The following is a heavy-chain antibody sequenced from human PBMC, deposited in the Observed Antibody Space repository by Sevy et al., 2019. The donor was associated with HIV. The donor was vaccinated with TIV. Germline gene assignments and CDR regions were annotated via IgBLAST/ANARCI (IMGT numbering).Heavy chain of an antibody. CDR3: ARRAQLGGGYYYYGMDV. J-gene: IGHJ6*02. V-gene: IGHV4-39*01. CDR2: IYYSGST. CDR1: GGSISSSSYY. D-gene: IGHD6-6*01. Sequence: SETLSLTCTVSGGSISSSSYYWGWIRQPPGKGLEWIGSIYYSGSTYYYPSLKSRVTISVDTSKNQFSLKLSSVTAADTAVYYCARRAQLGGGYYYYGMDVWGQGTTVTVSS.